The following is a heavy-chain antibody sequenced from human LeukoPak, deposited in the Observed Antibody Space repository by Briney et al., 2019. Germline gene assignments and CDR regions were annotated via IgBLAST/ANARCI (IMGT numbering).Heavy chain of an antibody. D-gene: IGHD2-2*02. CDR1: GGSISSGSYY. V-gene: IGHV4-61*02. CDR2: IYTSGST. Sequence: PSETLSLTCTVSGGSISSGSYYWSWIRQPAGKGLEWIGRIYTSGSTNYNPSLKSRVTISVDTSKNRFSLKLSSVTAADTAVYYCARVGLPGTGSYQLLYPWYYYYYMDVWGKGTTVTVSS. J-gene: IGHJ6*03. CDR3: ARVGLPGTGSYQLLYPWYYYYYMDV.